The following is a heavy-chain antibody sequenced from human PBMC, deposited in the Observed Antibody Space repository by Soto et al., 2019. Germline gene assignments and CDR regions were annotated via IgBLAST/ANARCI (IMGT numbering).Heavy chain of an antibody. CDR1: GGSIRTTRYY. V-gene: IGHV4-31*03. D-gene: IGHD6-19*01. CDR3: ARGTIAVAGTDWFDP. J-gene: IGHJ5*02. Sequence: SETLSLTCTVSGGSIRTTRYYWSWIRQHPAKGLEWIAYIYHSGSTYYNPSLKSRVDMSVDTSSNQFSLSLSSVTAADTAVYYCARGTIAVAGTDWFDPWGQGTLVTVSS. CDR2: IYHSGST.